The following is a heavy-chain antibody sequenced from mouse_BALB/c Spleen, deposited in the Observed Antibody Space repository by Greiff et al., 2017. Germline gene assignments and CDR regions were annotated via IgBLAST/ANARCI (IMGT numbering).Heavy chain of an antibody. V-gene: IGHV5-6-5*01. J-gene: IGHJ4*01. CDR2: ISSGGST. CDR3: ARLYGNYVGAMDY. Sequence: EVQLQESGGGLVKPGGSLKLSCAASGFTFSSYAMSWVRQTPEKRLEWVASISSGGSTYYPDSVKGRFTISRDNARNILYLQMSSLRSEDTAMYYCARLYGNYVGAMDYWGQGTSVTVSS. D-gene: IGHD2-1*01. CDR1: GFTFSSYA.